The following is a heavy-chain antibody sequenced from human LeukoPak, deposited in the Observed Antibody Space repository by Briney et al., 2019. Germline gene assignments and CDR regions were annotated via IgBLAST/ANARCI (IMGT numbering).Heavy chain of an antibody. CDR1: GFTFSSYW. J-gene: IGHJ6*03. D-gene: IGHD4-11*01. V-gene: IGHV3-74*01. CDR3: ARDPPTTAPPMDV. CDR2: INSDGSST. Sequence: GGSLRLSCAASGFTFSSYWMHWVRRAPGKGLVWVSRINSDGSSTSYADSVKGRFTISKDNAKNTLYLQMNSLRAEDTAVYYCARDPPTTAPPMDVWGKGTTVTVSS.